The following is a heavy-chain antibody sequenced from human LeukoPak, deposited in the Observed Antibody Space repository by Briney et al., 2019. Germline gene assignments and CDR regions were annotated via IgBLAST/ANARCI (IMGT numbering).Heavy chain of an antibody. D-gene: IGHD4-23*01. Sequence: GGSLRLSCAASGFNFRSYSMNWVRQAPGKGLEWVSYISSDSSNISYADSVKGRFSISRDNAKNSLFLQMSSLRAEDTAVFYCAREATDYGGNRDFDFWGQGTLVTVSS. CDR3: AREATDYGGNRDFDF. V-gene: IGHV3-21*01. CDR1: GFNFRSYS. J-gene: IGHJ4*02. CDR2: ISSDSSNI.